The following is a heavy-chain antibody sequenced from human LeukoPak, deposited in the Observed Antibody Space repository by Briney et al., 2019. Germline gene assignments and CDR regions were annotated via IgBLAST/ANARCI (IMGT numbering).Heavy chain of an antibody. J-gene: IGHJ4*02. CDR3: ARSPGLGYCSSTCCHRRRLFDY. D-gene: IGHD2-2*01. V-gene: IGHV4-34*01. CDR2: INHSGST. CDR1: GGSISSYY. Sequence: PSETLSLTCTVSGGSISSYYWSWIRQPPGKGLEWIGEINHSGSTNYNPSLKSRVTISVDTSKNQFSLKLSSVTAADTAVYYCARSPGLGYCSSTCCHRRRLFDYWGQGTRVSVSS.